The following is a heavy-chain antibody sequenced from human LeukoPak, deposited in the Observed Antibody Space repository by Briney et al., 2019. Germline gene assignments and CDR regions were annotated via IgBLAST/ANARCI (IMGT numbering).Heavy chain of an antibody. V-gene: IGHV3-15*01. J-gene: IGHJ4*02. CDR3: TSPDTYYYDSSGYSDY. CDR2: IKSKTDGGTT. D-gene: IGHD3-22*01. CDR1: GFTFSSYA. Sequence: GGSLRLSCAASGFTFSSYAMSWVRQAPGKGLEWVGRIKSKTDGGTTDYAAPVKGRFTISRDDSKNTLYLQMNSLKTEDTAVYYCTSPDTYYYDSSGYSDYWGQGTLVTVSS.